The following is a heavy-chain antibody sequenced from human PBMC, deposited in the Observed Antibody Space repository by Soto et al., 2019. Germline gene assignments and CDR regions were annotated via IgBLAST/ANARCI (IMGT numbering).Heavy chain of an antibody. Sequence: QAQLEQSGTEMRKPGASVKVSCKASGYPFGNFDFTWVRQAPGQGLEWLGWISIYNGDTNYAQEVQERITMTTDTYASTAYMELTSLRSDDTAVYFCAREREYCSATRCYDPGLDVWGQGTTVIVSS. D-gene: IGHD2-2*01. CDR3: AREREYCSATRCYDPGLDV. CDR1: GYPFGNFD. V-gene: IGHV1-18*01. J-gene: IGHJ6*02. CDR2: ISIYNGDT.